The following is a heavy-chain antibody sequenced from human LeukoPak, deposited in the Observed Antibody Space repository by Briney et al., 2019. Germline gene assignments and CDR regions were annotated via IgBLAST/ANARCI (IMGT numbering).Heavy chain of an antibody. Sequence: SETLSFTCTVSGGSISSSSYYWGWIRQPPGKGLEWIGSIYYSGSTYYNPSLKSRVTISVDTSKNQFSLKLSSVTAADTAVYYCARASRGAARRGGAFDIWGQGTMVAVSS. CDR1: GGSISSSSYY. D-gene: IGHD6-6*01. CDR2: IYYSGST. J-gene: IGHJ3*02. CDR3: ARASRGAARRGGAFDI. V-gene: IGHV4-39*01.